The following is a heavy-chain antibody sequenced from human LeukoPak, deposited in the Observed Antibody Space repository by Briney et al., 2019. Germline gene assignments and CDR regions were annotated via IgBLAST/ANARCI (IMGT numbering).Heavy chain of an antibody. V-gene: IGHV3-74*01. CDR1: GFTFSSYW. Sequence: GGSLRLSCAASGFTFSSYWMHWVRQAPGKGLVWISGINTDGSTTSYADSVKGRFTISRDNANNTLYLQMNSLRAEDTAVYYCARNSGSNRPVDCWGQGTLVAVSS. J-gene: IGHJ4*02. CDR3: ARNSGSNRPVDC. CDR2: INTDGSTT. D-gene: IGHD1-26*01.